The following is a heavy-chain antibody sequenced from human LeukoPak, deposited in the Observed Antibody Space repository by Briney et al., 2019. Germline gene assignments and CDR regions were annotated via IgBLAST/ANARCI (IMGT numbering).Heavy chain of an antibody. Sequence: GASVKVSCKASGYTFTGYYMHWVRQAPGQGLEWMGWINPNSGGTNYAQKLQGRVTMTTDTSTSTTYMELRSLRSDDTAVYYCARDPSPTRDYDGSGSLYYFDYWGQGTLVTVSS. CDR3: ARDPSPTRDYDGSGSLYYFDY. CDR2: INPNSGGT. CDR1: GYTFTGYY. J-gene: IGHJ4*02. V-gene: IGHV1-2*02. D-gene: IGHD3-10*01.